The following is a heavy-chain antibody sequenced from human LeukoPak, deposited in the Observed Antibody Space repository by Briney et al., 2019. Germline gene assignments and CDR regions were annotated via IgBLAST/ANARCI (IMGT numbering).Heavy chain of an antibody. CDR1: GFTFSSYS. Sequence: GGSLRLSCAASGFTFSSYSMNWVRQAPGKGLEWVSSISSSSSYIYYADSVKGRFTISRDNAKNSLYLQMNSLRAEDTAVYYCARGDCSGGSCRDIYNWFDPWGQGTLVTVSS. V-gene: IGHV3-21*01. J-gene: IGHJ5*02. D-gene: IGHD2-15*01. CDR3: ARGDCSGGSCRDIYNWFDP. CDR2: ISSSSSYI.